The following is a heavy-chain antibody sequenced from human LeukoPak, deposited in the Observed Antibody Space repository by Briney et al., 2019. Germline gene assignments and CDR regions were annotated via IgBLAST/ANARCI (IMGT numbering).Heavy chain of an antibody. Sequence: GASVKVSCKASGYTFTGFYIHWVRQAPGQGLEWMGWINPNSGGTKYAQRFQGRVTMTRDTSISTAYMELSRLRSDDTAVYYCARVSGSSPHFDYWGQGTLVTVSS. CDR2: INPNSGGT. D-gene: IGHD6-6*01. CDR1: GYTFTGFY. CDR3: ARVSGSSPHFDY. J-gene: IGHJ4*02. V-gene: IGHV1-2*02.